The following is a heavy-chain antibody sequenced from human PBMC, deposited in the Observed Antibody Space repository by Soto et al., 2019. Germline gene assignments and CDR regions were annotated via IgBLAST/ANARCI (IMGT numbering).Heavy chain of an antibody. V-gene: IGHV1-69*01. CDR2: IMPIVETP. CDR3: ARLSRPNYYDTSGFFKDNWFDP. J-gene: IGHJ5*02. Sequence: QVQLVQSGAEVKKPGSSMKVSCKASGGTFNSYDINWVRQAPGQGLEWMGGIMPIVETPKYAQKFQGRVTITADESTNTVYMELSSLRSEDTAMYYCARLSRPNYYDTSGFFKDNWFDPWGQGTLVTVSS. D-gene: IGHD3-22*01. CDR1: GGTFNSYD.